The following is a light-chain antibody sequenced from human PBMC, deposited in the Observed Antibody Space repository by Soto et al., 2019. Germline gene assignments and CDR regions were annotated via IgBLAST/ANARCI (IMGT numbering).Light chain of an antibody. Sequence: EIVLTQSRATLSLSPEERVTLACRASQSVSNYLAWYQQKPGQAPRLLVSAASNRATGIPARFSGSGSGTDFTLTISSLEPEDFGVFYCQQRFDWPKITFGQGTRLEIK. V-gene: IGKV3-11*01. CDR2: AAS. CDR1: QSVSNY. CDR3: QQRFDWPKIT. J-gene: IGKJ5*01.